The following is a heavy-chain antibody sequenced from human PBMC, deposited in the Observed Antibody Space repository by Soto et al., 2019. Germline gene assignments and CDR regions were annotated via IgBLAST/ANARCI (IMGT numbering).Heavy chain of an antibody. CDR3: TTGTTVAKYYFDF. Sequence: EGQLVESGGGLVEPGETLRLSCAASGFTFKNAWMSWVRQAPGKGLEWVGRIKSWSDGGTTDYGAPVKGRFSISRDDAKNTLSLQMNSLRTEDTAVYYCTTGTTVAKYYFDFWGQGTLVTASS. CDR2: IKSWSDGGTT. J-gene: IGHJ4*02. CDR1: GFTFKNAW. D-gene: IGHD1-1*01. V-gene: IGHV3-15*01.